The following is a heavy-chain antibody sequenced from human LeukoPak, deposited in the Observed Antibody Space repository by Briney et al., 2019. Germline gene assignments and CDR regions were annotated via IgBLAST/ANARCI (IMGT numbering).Heavy chain of an antibody. CDR2: MRFVGGNK. J-gene: IGHJ6*02. CDR1: GFTFSSYG. CDR3: AKKDQGMDV. V-gene: IGHV3-30*02. Sequence: PGGSLRLSCAASGFTFSSYGMHWVRQAPGKGLEWVAFMRFVGGNKYYADSVKGRFTISRDNSKNTLYLHMNSLGAEDTAVYYYAKKDQGMDVWGQGTTVTVSS.